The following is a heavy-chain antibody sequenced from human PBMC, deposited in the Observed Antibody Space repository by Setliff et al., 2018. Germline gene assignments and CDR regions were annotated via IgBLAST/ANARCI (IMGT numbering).Heavy chain of an antibody. CDR2: IYYSGST. D-gene: IGHD3-22*01. J-gene: IGHJ4*02. CDR3: ARAFDSSGYYGESHTHYFDN. CDR1: GGSIRDYY. V-gene: IGHV4-59*08. Sequence: PSETLSLTCTVSGGSIRDYYWNWIRQSPGKGLEWIGYIYYSGSTNYNPSLKSRVAMSLDTSKNQFSLNLYSVTAADTAVYYCARAFDSSGYYGESHTHYFDNWGQGTLVTVSS.